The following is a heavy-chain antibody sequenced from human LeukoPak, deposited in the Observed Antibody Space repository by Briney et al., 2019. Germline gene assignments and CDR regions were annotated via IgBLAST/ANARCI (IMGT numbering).Heavy chain of an antibody. CDR2: IYYSGST. J-gene: IGHJ5*02. Sequence: PSETLSLTCTVSGGSVSSGSYYWSWIRQPPGKGLEWIGYIYYSGSTNYNPSLKSRVTISVDTSKNQFSLKLTSVTAADTAVYYCARKHIASGGTGRFDPWGQGTLVAVSS. CDR1: GGSVSSGSYY. V-gene: IGHV4-61*01. D-gene: IGHD6-13*01. CDR3: ARKHIASGGTGRFDP.